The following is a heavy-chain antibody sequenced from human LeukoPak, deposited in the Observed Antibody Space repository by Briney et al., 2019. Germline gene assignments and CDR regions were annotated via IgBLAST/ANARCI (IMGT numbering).Heavy chain of an antibody. Sequence: GGSLRLSCAASGFTFSSYSMNWVRQAPGQGLEWVSYISSGGSTTYYADSVKGRFTISRDNAKNSLYLQMNSLRAEDTAVYYCAREGSFRSSGYYSLFDYWGQGTLVTVSS. V-gene: IGHV3-48*04. CDR1: GFTFSSYS. D-gene: IGHD3-22*01. CDR3: AREGSFRSSGYYSLFDY. J-gene: IGHJ4*02. CDR2: ISSGGSTT.